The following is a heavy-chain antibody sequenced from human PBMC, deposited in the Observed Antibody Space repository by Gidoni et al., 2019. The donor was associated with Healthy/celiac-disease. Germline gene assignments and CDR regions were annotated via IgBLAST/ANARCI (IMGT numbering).Heavy chain of an antibody. J-gene: IGHJ6*02. CDR2: ISYDGSNK. CDR3: ARDPYDILTGYTYGMDV. V-gene: IGHV3-30*04. D-gene: IGHD3-9*01. Sequence: EWVAVISYDGSNKYYADSVKGRFTISRDNSKNTLYLQMNSLRAEDTAVYYCARDPYDILTGYTYGMDVWGQGTTVTVS.